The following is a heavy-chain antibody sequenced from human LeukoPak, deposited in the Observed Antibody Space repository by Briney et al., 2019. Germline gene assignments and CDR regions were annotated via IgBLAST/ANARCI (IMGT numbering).Heavy chain of an antibody. D-gene: IGHD4-17*01. CDR1: GYGFSKFW. CDR2: IYPGDSET. J-gene: IGHJ5*02. CDR3: ARQSVSGAAFDP. Sequence: GESLKISCKGSGYGFSKFWIDCVRQMPGKDLEWVGIIYPGDSETRYSPSFQGQVTISVDKSINTAYLQWSSLKASDTALYYCARQSVSGAAFDPWGQGTLVTVSS. V-gene: IGHV5-51*01.